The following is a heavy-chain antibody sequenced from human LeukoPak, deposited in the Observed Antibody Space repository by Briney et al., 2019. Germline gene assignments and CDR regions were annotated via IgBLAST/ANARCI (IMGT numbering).Heavy chain of an antibody. CDR2: ISSSSSYI. CDR1: GFTVSSNY. D-gene: IGHD7-27*01. V-gene: IGHV3-21*01. Sequence: GGSLRLSCAASGFTVSSNYMSWVRQAPGKGLEWVSSISSSSSYIYYADSVKGRFTNSRDNAKNSLYLQMNSLRAEDTAVYYCARDSRAELGMALAYWGQGALVTVSS. J-gene: IGHJ4*02. CDR3: ARDSRAELGMALAY.